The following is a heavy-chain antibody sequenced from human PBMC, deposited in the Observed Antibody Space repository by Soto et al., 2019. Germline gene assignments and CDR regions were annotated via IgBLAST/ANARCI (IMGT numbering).Heavy chain of an antibody. Sequence: SETLSLTCTVSGGSITNYYWSWVRQPPGKGLEWIGYIYYTGSTNYSPSLKSRLTMSVGTSKNQFSLRLSSVTAADTAVYYCARHEGSSFSQFDYWGQGTLVTVSS. J-gene: IGHJ4*02. CDR1: GGSITNYY. CDR3: ARHEGSSFSQFDY. CDR2: IYYTGST. D-gene: IGHD6-13*01. V-gene: IGHV4-59*08.